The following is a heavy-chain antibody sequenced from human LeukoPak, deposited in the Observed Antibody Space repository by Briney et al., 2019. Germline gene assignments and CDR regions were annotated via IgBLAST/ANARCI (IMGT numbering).Heavy chain of an antibody. CDR3: AFGASNWDQFDY. V-gene: IGHV5-51*01. Sequence: GESLKISCKGSGYRFTSHWIAWVRQMRGKGLECMGSIYPGDSDTRYSPSFQGQVTISADASINNAYLRWSSLEAPDTAMYFCAFGASNWDQFDYWGQGTLVTVSS. D-gene: IGHD7-27*01. CDR2: IYPGDSDT. CDR1: GYRFTSHW. J-gene: IGHJ4*02.